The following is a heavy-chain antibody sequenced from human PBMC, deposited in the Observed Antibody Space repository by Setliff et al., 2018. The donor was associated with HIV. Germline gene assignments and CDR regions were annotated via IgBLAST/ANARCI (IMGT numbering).Heavy chain of an antibody. J-gene: IGHJ1*01. CDR1: GYNFISYH. CDR2: INANGGGT. V-gene: IGHV1-46*01. Sequence: ASVKVSCKASGYNFISYHLHWLRQAPGQGLEWMGVINANGGGTSYAQKFQGRVTITRDTSTNTVYMEMSGLRSEDTAVFYCGRVAVPGLAYFPHWGQGTLVTVSS. D-gene: IGHD6-19*01. CDR3: GRVAVPGLAYFPH.